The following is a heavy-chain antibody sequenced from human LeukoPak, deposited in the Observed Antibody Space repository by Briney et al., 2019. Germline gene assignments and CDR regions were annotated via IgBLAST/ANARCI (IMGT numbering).Heavy chain of an antibody. D-gene: IGHD5-18*01. CDR3: ARVVSSYGHFDY. V-gene: IGHV3-21*01. Sequence: PGGSLRLSCAASGFTFSSYSMNWVRQAPGKGLEWVSSISSSSSYIYYADSVKGRFTISRDNAKNSLYLQMNSLRAEDTAVYYCARVVSSYGHFDYWGQGTLVTVSS. CDR2: ISSSSSYI. CDR1: GFTFSSYS. J-gene: IGHJ4*02.